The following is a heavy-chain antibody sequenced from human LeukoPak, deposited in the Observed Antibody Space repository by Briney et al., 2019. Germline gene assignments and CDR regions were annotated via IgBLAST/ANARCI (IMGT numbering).Heavy chain of an antibody. CDR1: GVSINDYY. D-gene: IGHD3-9*01. CDR2: ISHTEGT. Sequence: SETLSLTCGVFGVSINDYYWRWIRQSPGKGLEWIGEISHTEGTRYNPSLESRVTMSVGTSENQLSLKLIFVTAADTAVYYCARIRCGHSGSVCYNHWGLGTLVTVSS. V-gene: IGHV4-34*01. CDR3: ARIRCGHSGSVCYNH. J-gene: IGHJ4*02.